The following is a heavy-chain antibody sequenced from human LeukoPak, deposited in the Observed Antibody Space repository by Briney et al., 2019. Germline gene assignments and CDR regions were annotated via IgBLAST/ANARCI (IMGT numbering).Heavy chain of an antibody. CDR3: AQVRPPPGSGWYGGDDY. Sequence: GGSLRLSCAASGFTFSDHVMSWVRQAPGKGLEWVSSVRASGVGTHYADSVKGRFTISRDTSKNTLYLQMNSLRVEDTAVYYCAQVRPPPGSGWYGGDDYWGQGILVTVSS. CDR2: VRASGVGT. V-gene: IGHV3-23*01. D-gene: IGHD6-19*01. J-gene: IGHJ4*02. CDR1: GFTFSDHV.